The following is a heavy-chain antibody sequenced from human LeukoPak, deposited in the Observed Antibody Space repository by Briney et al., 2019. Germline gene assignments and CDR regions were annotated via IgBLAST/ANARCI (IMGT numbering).Heavy chain of an antibody. D-gene: IGHD4-17*01. V-gene: IGHV4-34*01. CDR1: GGSFSGYY. CDR2: INHSGST. CDR3: ARGPLGDYEDY. J-gene: IGHJ4*02. Sequence: PSETLSLTCAVYGGSFSGYYWSWTRQPPGKGLEWIGEINHSGSTNYNPSLKSRVTISVDTSKNQFSLKLSSVTAADTAVYYCARGPLGDYEDYWGQGTLVTVSS.